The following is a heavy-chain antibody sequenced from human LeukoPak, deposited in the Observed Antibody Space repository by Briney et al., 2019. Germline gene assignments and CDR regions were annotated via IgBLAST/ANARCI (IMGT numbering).Heavy chain of an antibody. CDR2: ISGSDEST. J-gene: IGHJ3*02. Sequence: SGGSLRLSCAASGFTFSSYDMGWIRQAPGKGLEWVSEISGSDESTKYVDSVKGRFTISRDNSKNTLYLLLNSLRVDDTAVYYCANRRLGRGAFDIWGQGTMVTVSS. CDR3: ANRRLGRGAFDI. D-gene: IGHD7-27*01. V-gene: IGHV3-23*01. CDR1: GFTFSSYD.